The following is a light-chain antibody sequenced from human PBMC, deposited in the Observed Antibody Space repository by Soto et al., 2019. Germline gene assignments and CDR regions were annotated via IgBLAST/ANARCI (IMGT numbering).Light chain of an antibody. CDR3: QQLKTYPYT. Sequence: IQLTQSPSSLSASVGDRVTLTCRASQDINKFLAWFQQTPGKAPKLLVYSASTLHSGVPSRFSGSGSGTDIALTISSLQPEDFATYYCQQLKTYPYTFGQGTRLDIK. CDR2: SAS. V-gene: IGKV1-9*01. CDR1: QDINKF. J-gene: IGKJ2*01.